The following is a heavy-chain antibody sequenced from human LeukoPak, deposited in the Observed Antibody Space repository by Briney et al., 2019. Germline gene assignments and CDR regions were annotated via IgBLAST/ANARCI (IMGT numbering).Heavy chain of an antibody. Sequence: PGGSLRLSCEVSGFTFSTYGMSWVRQAPGKGLEWVSSISDGGHSTFHADSVKGRFTISRDNAKNSLYLQVNSLRAEDTALYYCAREGVTTSYFDYWGQGILVTVSS. J-gene: IGHJ4*02. CDR2: ISDGGHST. CDR3: AREGVTTSYFDY. V-gene: IGHV3-23*01. CDR1: GFTFSTYG. D-gene: IGHD4-17*01.